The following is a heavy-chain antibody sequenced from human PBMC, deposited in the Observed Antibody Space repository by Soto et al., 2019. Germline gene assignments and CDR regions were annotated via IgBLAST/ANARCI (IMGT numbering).Heavy chain of an antibody. D-gene: IGHD3-22*01. CDR2: ISSSSSTI. CDR1: GFTFSSYS. CDR3: ARDLRSKGGYYFWFDP. Sequence: GGSLRLSCAASGFTFSSYSMNWVRQAPWKGLEWVSYISSSSSTIYYADSVKGRFTISRDNAKNSLYLQMNSLRDEDTAVYYCARDLRSKGGYYFWFDPWGQGTLVTSPQ. V-gene: IGHV3-48*02. J-gene: IGHJ5*02.